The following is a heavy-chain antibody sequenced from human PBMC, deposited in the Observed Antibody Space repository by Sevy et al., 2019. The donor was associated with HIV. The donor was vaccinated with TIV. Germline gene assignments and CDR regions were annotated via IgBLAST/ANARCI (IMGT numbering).Heavy chain of an antibody. CDR2: IKSKTDGGTT. CDR1: GFTFINAW. Sequence: GGSLRLSCAVSGFTFINAWMTWVRQAPGKGLEWVGRIKSKTDGGTTHYAAPVKGRFTISRDDSKNTLFLNMNNLKIEDTAIYYRVTPRGFYHSDWGQGTLVTVSS. J-gene: IGHJ4*02. V-gene: IGHV3-15*01. CDR3: VTPRGFYHSD. D-gene: IGHD3-16*02.